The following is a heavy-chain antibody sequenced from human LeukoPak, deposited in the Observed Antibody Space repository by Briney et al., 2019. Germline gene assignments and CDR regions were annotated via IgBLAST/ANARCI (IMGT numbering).Heavy chain of an antibody. Sequence: GGSLRPSCAASGFTFSSYSMNWVRQAPGKGLEWVSYISSSSTIYYADSVKGRFTISRDNAKNSLYLQMNSLRAEDAAVYYCARGIILYYFDYWGQGTLVTVSS. CDR2: ISSSSTI. CDR1: GFTFSSYS. D-gene: IGHD2-15*01. V-gene: IGHV3-48*01. CDR3: ARGIILYYFDY. J-gene: IGHJ4*02.